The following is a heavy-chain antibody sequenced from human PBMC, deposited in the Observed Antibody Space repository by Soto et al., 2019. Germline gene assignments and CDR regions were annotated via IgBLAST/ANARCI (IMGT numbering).Heavy chain of an antibody. CDR3: AHLGHMRRYSGYHFDY. CDR2: IIPIFGTA. D-gene: IGHD5-12*01. CDR1: GGTFSSYA. Sequence: QVQLVQSVAEVKKPGSSVNVSCKASGGTFSSYAISWGRQAPGQRLEWMGGIIPIFGTANYEQKFQGRVTITADETKSTAYMELSSLQSAYTAMYYCAHLGHMRRYSGYHFDYWGQGTLVTASS. J-gene: IGHJ4*02. V-gene: IGHV1-69*01.